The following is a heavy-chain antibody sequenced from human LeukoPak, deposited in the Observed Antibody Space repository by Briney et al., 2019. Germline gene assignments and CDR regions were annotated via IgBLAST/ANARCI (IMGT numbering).Heavy chain of an antibody. CDR1: GYTFTSYD. CDR2: MNPNSGNT. D-gene: IGHD3-10*01. CDR3: ARVASMVRGVIRVWFDP. Sequence: ASVKVSCKASGYTFTSYDINWVRQATGQGLEWMGWMNPNSGNTGYAQKFQGRVTMTRNTSISTAYMELSSLRSEDTAVYYCARVASMVRGVIRVWFDPWGQGTLVTVSS. J-gene: IGHJ5*02. V-gene: IGHV1-8*01.